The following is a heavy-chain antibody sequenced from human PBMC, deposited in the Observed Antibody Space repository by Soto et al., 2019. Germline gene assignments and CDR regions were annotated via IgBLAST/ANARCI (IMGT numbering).Heavy chain of an antibody. D-gene: IGHD3-3*01. CDR1: GGSIRSGDYY. CDR3: ARGGLPTIFPLY. J-gene: IGHJ4*02. V-gene: IGHV4-30-4*01. Sequence: LCGGSIRSGDYYWSWIRQPPGKGLEWIGYIYYSGSTYYNPSLKSRVTISVDTSKNQFSLKLSSVTAADTAVYYCARGGLPTIFPLYWGQGTLVTVSS. CDR2: IYYSGST.